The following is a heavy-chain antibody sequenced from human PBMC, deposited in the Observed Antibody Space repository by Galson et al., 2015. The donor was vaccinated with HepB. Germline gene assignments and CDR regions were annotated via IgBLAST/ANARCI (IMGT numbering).Heavy chain of an antibody. D-gene: IGHD6-13*01. CDR1: GFTFSTYA. V-gene: IGHV3-23*01. CDR3: AKSSTWKAFDL. CDR2: ISAGGVST. Sequence: SLRLSCAASGFTFSTYAMSWVRQAPGKGLEWVSAISAGGVSTSYADSVEGRFTISRDNSKNTLSLQMNSLRAEDTALYFCAKSSTWKAFDLWGQGTMVTVSS. J-gene: IGHJ3*01.